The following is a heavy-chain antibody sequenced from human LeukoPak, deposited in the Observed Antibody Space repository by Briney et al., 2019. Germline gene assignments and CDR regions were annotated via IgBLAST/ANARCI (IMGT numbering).Heavy chain of an antibody. CDR1: GGSISSSSYC. CDR3: ARPSIVGATRGAFDI. D-gene: IGHD1-26*01. Sequence: SETLSLTCTVSGGSISSSSYCWGWIRQPPGKGLEWIGSIYYSGSTYYNPSLKSRVTISVDTSKNQFSLKLSSVTAADTAVYYYARPSIVGATRGAFDIWGQGTMVTVSS. CDR2: IYYSGST. V-gene: IGHV4-39*01. J-gene: IGHJ3*02.